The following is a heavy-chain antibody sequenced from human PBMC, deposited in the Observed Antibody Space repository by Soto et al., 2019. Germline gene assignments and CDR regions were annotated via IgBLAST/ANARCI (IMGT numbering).Heavy chain of an antibody. D-gene: IGHD2-21*02. CDR1: GFTFRNYW. Sequence: EVQLVESGGGLVQPGGSLRLSCVVSGFTFRNYWMNWVRQAPGKGLEWVAAVSGSGSGTYRADSVKGRFSVSRDNSKNTLYLQMNSLRAEDTAIYYCARAGRGVPGDLWDYWGQGTLVTVSS. CDR2: VSGSGSGT. CDR3: ARAGRGVPGDLWDY. V-gene: IGHV3-23*04. J-gene: IGHJ4*02.